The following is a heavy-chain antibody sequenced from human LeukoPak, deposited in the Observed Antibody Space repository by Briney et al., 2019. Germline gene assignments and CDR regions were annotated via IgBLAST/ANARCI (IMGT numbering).Heavy chain of an antibody. V-gene: IGHV3-23*01. D-gene: IGHD6-19*01. CDR1: GFTFSSYA. CDR3: AKGRGYATGWYSDL. J-gene: IGHJ4*02. CDR2: ISGGGDST. Sequence: GGSLRLSCAASGFTFSSYAMSWVRQAPGKGLDWVAAISGGGDSTYYADSVKGRFAISRDNSKSALNLQMNNLRADDTAVYYCAKGRGYATGWYSDLWGQGTLVTVSS.